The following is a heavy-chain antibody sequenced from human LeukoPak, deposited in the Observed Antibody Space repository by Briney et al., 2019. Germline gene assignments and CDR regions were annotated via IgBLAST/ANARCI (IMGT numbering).Heavy chain of an antibody. V-gene: IGHV3-23*01. CDR3: ARKTAGSHFDY. J-gene: IGHJ4*02. CDR1: GFTFSSYG. CDR2: ISGSGGTT. D-gene: IGHD3-10*01. Sequence: GGSLRLSCAASGFTFSSYGMRWVRQAPGKGLQWVSAISGSGGTTYYADSVKGRFTISRDNSKKTMYLQMKSLRAEDTAVYYCARKTAGSHFDYWGQRTLVTVSS.